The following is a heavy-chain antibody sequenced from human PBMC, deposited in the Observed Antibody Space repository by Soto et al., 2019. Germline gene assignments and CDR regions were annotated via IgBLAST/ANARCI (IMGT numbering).Heavy chain of an antibody. CDR3: ARGSVVAATLFDS. J-gene: IGHJ4*02. CDR2: IYYSGST. V-gene: IGHV4-31*01. D-gene: IGHD2-15*01. Sequence: QVQLQESGPGLVKPSQTLSLTCTVSGGSISSGGYYWSWIRQHPGKALEWIGYIYYSGSTYYTPSLKRPXTXSXDXXKNPLSLKLSSVSAADTAGYYCARGSVVAATLFDSWGQGTLVTVSS. CDR1: GGSISSGGYY.